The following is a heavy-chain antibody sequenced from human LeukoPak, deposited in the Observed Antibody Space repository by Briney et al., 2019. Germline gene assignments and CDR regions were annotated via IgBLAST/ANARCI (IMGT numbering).Heavy chain of an antibody. Sequence: GGSLRLSCAASGFTVSSNYMSWVRQAPGKGLEWVSVIYSGGSTYYADSVKGRFTISRDNSKNTLYLQMNSLRAEDTAVYYCARYVSPYYFDYWGQGTLVTVSS. CDR1: GFTVSSNY. CDR2: IYSGGST. V-gene: IGHV3-66*02. D-gene: IGHD3-16*01. J-gene: IGHJ4*02. CDR3: ARYVSPYYFDY.